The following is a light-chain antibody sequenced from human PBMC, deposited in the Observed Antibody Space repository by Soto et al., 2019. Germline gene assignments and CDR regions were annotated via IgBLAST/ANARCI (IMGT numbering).Light chain of an antibody. V-gene: IGKV1-39*01. J-gene: IGKJ4*01. Sequence: IEMTQSPASLSASVGDRVTITCRASQTIATYLNWFQHKSGRAPKLLIYTSSSVNSGVSSRFRGSGSGTDFTLTINDVQLEDSATYYCQQSYSSLVTFGAGTKVDIK. CDR3: QQSYSSLVT. CDR2: TSS. CDR1: QTIATY.